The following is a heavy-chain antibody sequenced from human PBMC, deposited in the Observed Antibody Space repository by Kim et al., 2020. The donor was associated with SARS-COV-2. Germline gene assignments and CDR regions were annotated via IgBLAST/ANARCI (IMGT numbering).Heavy chain of an antibody. D-gene: IGHD6-13*01. CDR2: ISWNSGSI. Sequence: GGSLRLSCAASGFTFDDYAMHWVRQAPGKGLEWVSGISWNSGSIGYAESAKGRFTISRDNAKNSLYLQMNSMRAEDTALYYCAKDIRGRQQLVLSLGHAFDVSVQATMDPVPS. J-gene: IGHJ3*01. CDR1: GFTFDDYA. V-gene: IGHV3-9*01. CDR3: AKDIRGRQQLVLSLGHAFDV.